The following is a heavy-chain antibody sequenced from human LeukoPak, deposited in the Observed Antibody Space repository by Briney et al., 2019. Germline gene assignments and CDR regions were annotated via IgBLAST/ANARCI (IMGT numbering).Heavy chain of an antibody. Sequence: PSETLFLTCTVSGASIRSYHWSWIRQPPGKGLEWIGYIYYSGDTNYNPSLKSRVTISIDTSKNQFSLKLRSVTAADTAVYYCARLGPGEFDYWGQGTLVTVSS. CDR1: GASIRSYH. V-gene: IGHV4-59*08. CDR2: IYYSGDT. CDR3: ARLGPGEFDY. D-gene: IGHD3-16*01. J-gene: IGHJ4*02.